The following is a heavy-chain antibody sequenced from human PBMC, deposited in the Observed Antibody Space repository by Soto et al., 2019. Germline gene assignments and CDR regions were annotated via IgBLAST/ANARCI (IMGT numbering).Heavy chain of an antibody. CDR3: AKSHSSSFRPSYYFDY. V-gene: IGHV3-23*01. J-gene: IGHJ4*02. Sequence: HPGGSLRLSCAASGFTFSSYAMSWVRQAPGKGLEWVSAISGSGGSTYYADSVKGRFTISRDNSKNTLYLQMNSLRAEDTAVYYCAKSHSSSFRPSYYFDYWGQGTLVTVSS. CDR1: GFTFSSYA. D-gene: IGHD6-6*01. CDR2: ISGSGGST.